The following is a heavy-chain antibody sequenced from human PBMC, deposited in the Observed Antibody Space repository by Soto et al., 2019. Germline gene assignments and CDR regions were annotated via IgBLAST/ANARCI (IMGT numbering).Heavy chain of an antibody. J-gene: IGHJ3*02. CDR1: GYTFTSYY. Sequence: QVQLVQSGAEVKKPGASVKVSCKASGYTFTSYYMHWVRQAPGQGLEWMGIINPSGGSTSYAQKFQGRVSMTRDTSTSTVHMELSSLRSEDTAVYYCARVPGSLIHYYGWGKGGAFDIWGQGTMVTVSS. CDR3: ARVPGSLIHYYGWGKGGAFDI. V-gene: IGHV1-46*03. CDR2: INPSGGST. D-gene: IGHD3-10*01.